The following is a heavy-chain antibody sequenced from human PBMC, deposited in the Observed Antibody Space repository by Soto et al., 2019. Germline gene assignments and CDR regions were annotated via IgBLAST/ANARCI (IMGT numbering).Heavy chain of an antibody. CDR3: AKKVGKKYDSSGDFRGTYYYYGMDV. D-gene: IGHD3-22*01. CDR1: GGTFSSDA. V-gene: IGHV1-69*06. CDR2: IIPVFGTA. Sequence: SVKVSCKASGGTFSSDAISWVRQAPGQGLEWMGAIIPVFGTAHYAQNFQGRATLTADKSTTTVYMELSSLRSEDTAVYYCAKKVGKKYDSSGDFRGTYYYYGMDVWGQGTTVTVSS. J-gene: IGHJ6*02.